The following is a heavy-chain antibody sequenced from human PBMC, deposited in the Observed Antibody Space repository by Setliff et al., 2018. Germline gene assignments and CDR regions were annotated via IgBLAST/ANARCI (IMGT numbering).Heavy chain of an antibody. CDR3: ARLALTGYDSSGYYYALEYYYYMDV. CDR2: VNQDGSDK. CDR1: GFTFSSYW. J-gene: IGHJ6*03. Sequence: GGSLRLSCAASGFTFSSYWMSWVRQTPGKGLEWVANVNQDGSDKYYVDSVKGRFTISRDNAKNSLYLQMNSLRTEDTAVYYCARLALTGYDSSGYYYALEYYYYMDVWGKGTTVTVSS. V-gene: IGHV3-7*03. D-gene: IGHD3-22*01.